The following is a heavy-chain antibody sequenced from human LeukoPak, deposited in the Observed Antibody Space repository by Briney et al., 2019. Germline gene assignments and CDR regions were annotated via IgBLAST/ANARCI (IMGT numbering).Heavy chain of an antibody. Sequence: ASVKVSCKASGYTFTSYGISWVRQAPGQGLEWMGWISAYNGNTNYAQKLQGRVTMTTDTSTSTAYMELRSLRSDDTAVYYCARVGYYDSSGYPFDPWGQGTLVTVSS. D-gene: IGHD3-22*01. V-gene: IGHV1-18*01. CDR3: ARVGYYDSSGYPFDP. CDR2: ISAYNGNT. CDR1: GYTFTSYG. J-gene: IGHJ5*02.